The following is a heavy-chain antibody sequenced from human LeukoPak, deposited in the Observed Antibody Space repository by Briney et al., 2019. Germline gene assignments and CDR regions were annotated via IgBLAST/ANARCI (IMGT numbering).Heavy chain of an antibody. CDR1: GFTISTYD. D-gene: IGHD1-26*01. Sequence: GGSLRLSCAASGFTISTYDINWVSQAPGRGLEWVSYISSSGSTIYYADSVKGRFTISRDNAKNLLYLQMNSLRAEDTAVYYCARATSGNGMDVWGKGTTVTVSS. J-gene: IGHJ6*04. CDR2: ISSSGSTI. CDR3: ARATSGNGMDV. V-gene: IGHV3-48*03.